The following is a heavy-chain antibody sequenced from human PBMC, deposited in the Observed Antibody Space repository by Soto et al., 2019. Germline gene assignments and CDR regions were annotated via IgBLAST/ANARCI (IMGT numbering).Heavy chain of an antibody. V-gene: IGHV1-8*01. Sequence: ASVKVSCKASGYTFTSYDINWVRQATGQGXEWMGWMNPNSGNTGYAQKFQGRVTMTRNTSISTAYMELSSLRSEDTAVYYCARAAVVVVAATNYYYYGMDVWGQGTTVTVSS. D-gene: IGHD2-15*01. J-gene: IGHJ6*02. CDR3: ARAAVVVVAATNYYYYGMDV. CDR2: MNPNSGNT. CDR1: GYTFTSYD.